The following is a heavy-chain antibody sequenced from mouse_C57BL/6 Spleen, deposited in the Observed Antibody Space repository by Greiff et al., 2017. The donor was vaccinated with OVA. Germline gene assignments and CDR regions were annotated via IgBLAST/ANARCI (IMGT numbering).Heavy chain of an antibody. CDR3: ARPYYDYDWAMDY. Sequence: QVQLQQSGAELAKPGASVKLSCKASGYTFTSYWMHWVKQRPGQGLEWIGYINPSSGYTKYNQKFKDKATLTADKSSSTAYMQLSSLTYEDSAVYYCARPYYDYDWAMDYWGQGTSVTVSS. D-gene: IGHD2-4*01. CDR2: INPSSGYT. V-gene: IGHV1-7*01. J-gene: IGHJ4*01. CDR1: GYTFTSYW.